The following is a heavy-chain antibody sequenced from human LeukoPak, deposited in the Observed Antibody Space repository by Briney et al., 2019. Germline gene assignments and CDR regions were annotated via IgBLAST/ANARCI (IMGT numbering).Heavy chain of an antibody. D-gene: IGHD2-21*01. J-gene: IGHJ3*02. CDR1: GFPFSSYW. CDR3: AKVGIFGAFDI. Sequence: PGGSLRLSCAASGFPFSSYWMSWVRQAPGKGLVWVSRINSDGSSTSYADSVKGRFTISRDNAKNTLYLQMNSLRAEDTAVYYCAKVGIFGAFDIWGQGTMVTVSS. V-gene: IGHV3-74*01. CDR2: INSDGSST.